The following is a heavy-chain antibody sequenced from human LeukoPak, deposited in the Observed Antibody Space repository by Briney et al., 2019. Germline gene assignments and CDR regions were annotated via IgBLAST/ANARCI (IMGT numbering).Heavy chain of an antibody. V-gene: IGHV3-48*02. CDR3: ARDFTLVDFWSDPTYYFDY. CDR1: GFTFSSYS. Sequence: AGGSLRLSCAASGFTFSSYSMTWVRQAPGKGLEWVSYISSSSSTIYYADSVKGRFTISRDNAKNSLYLQMNSLRDEDTAVYYCARDFTLVDFWSDPTYYFDYWGQGTLVTVSS. CDR2: ISSSSSTI. D-gene: IGHD3-3*01. J-gene: IGHJ4*02.